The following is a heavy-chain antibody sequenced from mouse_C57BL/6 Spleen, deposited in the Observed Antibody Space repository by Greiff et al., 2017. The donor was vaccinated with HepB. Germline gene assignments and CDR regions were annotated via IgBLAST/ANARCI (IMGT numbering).Heavy chain of an antibody. CDR3: ARDDYDDGLAY. Sequence: ESGPGLVKPSQSLSLTCSVTGYSITSGYYWNWIRQFPGNKLEWMGYISYDGSNNYNPSLKNRISITRDTSKNQFFLKLNSVTTEDTATYYCARDDYDDGLAYWGQGTLVTVSA. D-gene: IGHD2-4*01. CDR1: GYSITSGYY. CDR2: ISYDGSN. V-gene: IGHV3-6*01. J-gene: IGHJ3*01.